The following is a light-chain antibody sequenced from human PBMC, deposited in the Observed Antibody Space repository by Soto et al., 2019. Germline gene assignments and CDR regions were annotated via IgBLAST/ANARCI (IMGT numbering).Light chain of an antibody. CDR3: QSYDSSVTLRV. J-gene: IGLJ1*01. V-gene: IGLV1-40*01. Sequence: QSVLTQPASVSGDPGQRVTISCNGSSSNIGAGYDVHWYQQLPGTAPKLLIYGNSNRPSGVPDRFSGSKSGTSASLAITGLQADDEADYYCQSYDSSVTLRVFGTGTKVTVL. CDR1: SSNIGAGYD. CDR2: GNS.